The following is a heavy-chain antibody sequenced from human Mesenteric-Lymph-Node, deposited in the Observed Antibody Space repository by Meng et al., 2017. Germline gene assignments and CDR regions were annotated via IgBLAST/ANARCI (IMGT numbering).Heavy chain of an antibody. CDR1: GFTFGSYW. J-gene: IGHJ4*02. Sequence: GESLKISCAASGFTFGSYWMTWVRQAPGKGLERVANIKKDGSEKNYVDSVKGRFTISRDNAKNSLYLEMNNLRAEDTAVYHCASEQVYHEILTGNYKSYFDNWGQGTLVTVSS. CDR3: ASEQVYHEILTGNYKSYFDN. CDR2: IKKDGSEK. V-gene: IGHV3-7*01. D-gene: IGHD3-9*01.